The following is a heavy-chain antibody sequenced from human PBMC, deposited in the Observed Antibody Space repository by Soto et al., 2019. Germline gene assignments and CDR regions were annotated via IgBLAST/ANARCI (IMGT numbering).Heavy chain of an antibody. D-gene: IGHD6-25*01. J-gene: IGHJ6*02. CDR3: ARQVSSACPPYYYDMHV. V-gene: IGHV4-59*08. CDR2: IHYSGST. Sequence: SETLSLTCTVSGGSISSYFWIWIRQPPGRGLEWIGHIHYSGSTNYNPSLKSRVTISVDTSKNQVSLKLSSVTAADTAMYFCARQVSSACPPYYYDMHVWGQGTTVTV. CDR1: GGSISSYF.